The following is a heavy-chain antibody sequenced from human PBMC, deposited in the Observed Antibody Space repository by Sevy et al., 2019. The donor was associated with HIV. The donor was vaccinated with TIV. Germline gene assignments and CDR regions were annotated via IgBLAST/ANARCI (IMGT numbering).Heavy chain of an antibody. J-gene: IGHJ5*02. CDR3: ARGRCSSTGGPVPNWFDP. CDR2: ISSSSSYI. CDR1: GFTFSSYT. D-gene: IGHD2-2*01. Sequence: GGSLRLSCAGSGFTFSSYTMNWVRQAPGKGLEWVSSISSSSSYIYYADSVKGRFTISRDNAKNSLYLQMNSLRAEDTAVYYCARGRCSSTGGPVPNWFDPWGQGTLVTVSS. V-gene: IGHV3-21*01.